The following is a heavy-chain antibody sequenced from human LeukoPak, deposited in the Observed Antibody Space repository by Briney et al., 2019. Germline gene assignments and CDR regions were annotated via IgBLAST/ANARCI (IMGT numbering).Heavy chain of an antibody. V-gene: IGHV3-49*04. CDR3: MDV. CDR2: IRSRAYGGTT. J-gene: IGHJ6*02. Sequence: PGRSLRLSCSSYGFTFGDHAMSWVRQAPGKGLEWVGFIRSRAYGGTTEYAASVKSRFSISRDDSTGIAYLRMNSLKIEDTAVYYCMDVWGQGTTVIVSS. CDR1: GFTFGDHA.